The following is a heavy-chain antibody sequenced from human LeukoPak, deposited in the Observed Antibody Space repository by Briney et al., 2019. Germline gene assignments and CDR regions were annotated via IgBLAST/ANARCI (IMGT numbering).Heavy chain of an antibody. D-gene: IGHD3-22*01. Sequence: GGSLRLSCAASGFTFITYGMHWVRQAPGKGLEWVSFLWYDGSNKYYADSVKGRFTISRDNSKNTLYLQMNSLRGEDTAVYYCARDLGSAYYSYYFDYWGQGTLVTVAS. V-gene: IGHV3-33*01. J-gene: IGHJ4*02. CDR1: GFTFITYG. CDR3: ARDLGSAYYSYYFDY. CDR2: LWYDGSNK.